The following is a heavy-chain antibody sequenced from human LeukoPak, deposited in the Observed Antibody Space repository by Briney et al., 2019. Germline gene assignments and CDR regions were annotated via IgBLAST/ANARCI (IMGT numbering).Heavy chain of an antibody. CDR2: IYYSGST. J-gene: IGHJ4*02. Sequence: SQTLSLTCTVSGDSISSGGYYWSWLRQHPGKGLEWIGYIYYSGSTFYNPSLRSRVTISVDTSKNQFSLKLSSVTGADTAVYYCAKAGIQLWLFDSWGQGTLVTVSS. D-gene: IGHD5-18*01. CDR1: GDSISSGGYY. CDR3: AKAGIQLWLFDS. V-gene: IGHV4-31*03.